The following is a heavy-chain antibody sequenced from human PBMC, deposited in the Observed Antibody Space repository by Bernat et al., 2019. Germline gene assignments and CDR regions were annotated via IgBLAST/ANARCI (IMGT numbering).Heavy chain of an antibody. D-gene: IGHD3-10*01. CDR3: ARGGGFRYYGSGRHFDY. J-gene: IGHJ4*02. V-gene: IGHV3-30*04. CDR1: GFTFSSYA. Sequence: QVQLVESGGGVVQPGRSLRLSCAASGFTFSSYAMHWVRQAPGKGLEWVAGISYDGSNKYYSDSVKGRFTISRDNSKHTLYLQMNSLRAEDTAVYYCARGGGFRYYGSGRHFDYWGQGTLVTVSS. CDR2: ISYDGSNK.